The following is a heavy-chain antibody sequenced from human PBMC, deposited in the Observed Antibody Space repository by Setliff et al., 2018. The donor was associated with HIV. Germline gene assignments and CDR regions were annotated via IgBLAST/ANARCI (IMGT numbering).Heavy chain of an antibody. J-gene: IGHJ4*02. CDR2: IYPGDSDT. Sequence: GESLKISCKGSGYYFTSYWIGWVRQMPGKGLEWMGIIYPGDSDTRISPSFQGQVTISADKSINTAYLQWSSLKASDTAMYYCARHVLVTRDVRYFNYWGQGTLVTVSS. CDR3: ARHVLVTRDVRYFNY. V-gene: IGHV5-51*01. D-gene: IGHD2-21*02. CDR1: GYYFTSYW.